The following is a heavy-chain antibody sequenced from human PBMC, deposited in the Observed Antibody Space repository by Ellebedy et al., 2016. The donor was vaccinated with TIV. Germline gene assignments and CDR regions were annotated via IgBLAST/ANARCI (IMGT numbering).Heavy chain of an antibody. CDR3: ASDSSGSSSTSAFDI. CDR1: GYTFTSYD. V-gene: IGHV1-8*01. Sequence: ASVKVSXXASGYTFTSYDINWVRQATGQGLEWMGWMNPNSGNTGYAQKFQGRVTMTRNTSISTAYMELSSLRSEDTAVYYCASDSSGSSSTSAFDIWGQGTMVTVSS. D-gene: IGHD3-22*01. J-gene: IGHJ3*02. CDR2: MNPNSGNT.